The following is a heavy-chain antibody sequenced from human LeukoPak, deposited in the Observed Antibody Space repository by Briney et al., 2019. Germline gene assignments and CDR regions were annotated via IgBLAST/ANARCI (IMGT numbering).Heavy chain of an antibody. Sequence: GGSLRLSCAPSGFTFRNYAMQWVRQSPGKGLEGVAFIRSNGVADYHSDSVKGRLTIYRDNSKNTLYLQLNSLSPEDTAVYYCVLRPRCSVDSVLDYWGQGTLVTVSS. CDR3: VLRPRCSVDSVLDY. CDR1: GFTFRNYA. J-gene: IGHJ4*02. D-gene: IGHD4/OR15-4a*01. CDR2: IRSNGVAD. V-gene: IGHV3-30*02.